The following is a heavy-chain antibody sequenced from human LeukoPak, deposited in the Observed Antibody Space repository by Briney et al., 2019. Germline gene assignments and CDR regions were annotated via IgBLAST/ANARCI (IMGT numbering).Heavy chain of an antibody. J-gene: IGHJ6*02. CDR1: GFTFSDHY. Sequence: PGGSLRLSCAASGFTFSDHYMDWVRQAPGKGLEWVGRTRNKANSYTTEYAASVKSRFTISSDDSKNSLYLQMNSLKTEDTAVYYCARASSIPARGGYYYYGMDVWGQGTTVTVSS. CDR3: ARASSIPARGGYYYYGMDV. CDR2: TRNKANSYTT. V-gene: IGHV3-72*01. D-gene: IGHD6-6*01.